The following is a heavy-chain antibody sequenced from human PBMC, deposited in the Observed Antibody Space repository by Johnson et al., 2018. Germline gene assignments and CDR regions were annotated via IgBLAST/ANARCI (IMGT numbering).Heavy chain of an antibody. CDR1: GFFFSTYT. CDR3: AREYSSSSGRLFDI. D-gene: IGHD6-6*01. V-gene: IGHV3-21*06. J-gene: IGHJ3*02. CDR2: ISSRSEYI. Sequence: EVQLLESGGGLVEPGGSLRLSCTASGFFFSTYTLNWVRQAPGKGLEWVSSISSRSEYIFYADSVKGRFTISRDNAKNSLYLQMNSLRDEDTAVYYCAREYSSSSGRLFDIWGQGTMVTVSS.